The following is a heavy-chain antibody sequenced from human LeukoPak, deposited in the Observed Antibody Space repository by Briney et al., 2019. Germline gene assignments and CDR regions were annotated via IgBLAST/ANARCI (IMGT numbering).Heavy chain of an antibody. CDR1: GFTFSNYA. D-gene: IGHD3-16*01. CDR2: IGGSGDST. CDR3: ARDEGDYVWGSYAGY. V-gene: IGHV3-23*01. J-gene: IGHJ4*02. Sequence: GGSLRLSCAASGFTFSNYAMSWVRQAPGKGLEWVSAIGGSGDSTYYADSVKGRFTISRDNAKNSLYLQMNSLRAEDTAVYYCARDEGDYVWGSYAGYWGQGTLVTVSS.